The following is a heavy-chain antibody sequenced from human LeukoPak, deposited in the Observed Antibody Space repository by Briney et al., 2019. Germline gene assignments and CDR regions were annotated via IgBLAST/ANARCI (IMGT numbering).Heavy chain of an antibody. CDR1: GYTFTGYY. CDR2: INPNSGGT. V-gene: IGHV1-2*02. CDR3: ASGMGYYYDSSGYPIFDY. Sequence: ASVKVSCKASGYTFTGYYMHWVRQAPGQGLEWMGWINPNSGGTNYAQKFQGRVTMTRDTSISTAYMELSRLRSDDTAVYYCASGMGYYYDSSGYPIFDYWGQGTLVTVSS. J-gene: IGHJ4*02. D-gene: IGHD3-22*01.